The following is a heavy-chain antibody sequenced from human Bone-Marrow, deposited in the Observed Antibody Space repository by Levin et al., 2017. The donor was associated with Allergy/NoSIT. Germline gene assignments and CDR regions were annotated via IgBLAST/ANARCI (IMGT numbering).Heavy chain of an antibody. Sequence: GESLKISCAASGFTFSDYYMSWIRQAPGKGLEWVSYISSSDNTIYYADSVKGRFTISRDNAKNSLYLQMNSLRAEDTAVYYCASGPRIIMSRGVHYYYYYGMDVWGQGTTVTVSS. CDR1: GFTFSDYY. V-gene: IGHV3-11*01. J-gene: IGHJ6*02. CDR3: ASGPRIIMSRGVHYYYYYGMDV. D-gene: IGHD3-10*01. CDR2: ISSSDNTI.